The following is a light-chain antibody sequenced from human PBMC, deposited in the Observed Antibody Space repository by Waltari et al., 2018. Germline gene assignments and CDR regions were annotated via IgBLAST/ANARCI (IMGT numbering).Light chain of an antibody. CDR3: MFWPNNVWV. CDR2: YKSDSKK. V-gene: IGLV5-37*01. CDR1: SDINVDAFI. J-gene: IGLJ3*02. Sequence: QPVLTQPPSSSASPGESARLTCTLPSDINVDAFIIYWYQQTPESPPRFLLYYKSDSKKAPCSGVASLCSGSKDASANAGILLISGLQSEDEADYYCMFWPNNVWVFGGGTKLTVL.